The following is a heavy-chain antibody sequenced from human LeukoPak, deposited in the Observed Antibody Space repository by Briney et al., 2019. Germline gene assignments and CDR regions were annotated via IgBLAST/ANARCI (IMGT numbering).Heavy chain of an antibody. Sequence: GGSLRLSCAASGFTFSSYWMSWVRQAPGKGLEWVANIKTDGSEKYYVDSVKGRFTISRDNAKTSLYLQMNSLRAEDTAVYYCARHLSGITGYTYGRGIDYWGQGTLVTVSS. CDR2: IKTDGSEK. V-gene: IGHV3-7*01. D-gene: IGHD5-18*01. CDR3: ARHLSGITGYTYGRGIDY. J-gene: IGHJ4*02. CDR1: GFTFSSYW.